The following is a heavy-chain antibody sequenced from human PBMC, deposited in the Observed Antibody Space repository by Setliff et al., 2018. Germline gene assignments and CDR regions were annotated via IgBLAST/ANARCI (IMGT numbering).Heavy chain of an antibody. CDR2: IGASGDRT. V-gene: IGHV3-23*01. D-gene: IGHD4-17*01. CDR1: GFTFGHYN. Sequence: GGSLRLSCTASGFTFGHYNMNWVRQAPGKGLEWVSSIGASGDRTYYADSVKGRFTISRDNSRNSLYLQMNSLRVEDTASYYCARDPNGDYVGAFDPWGQGILVTVSS. J-gene: IGHJ5*02. CDR3: ARDPNGDYVGAFDP.